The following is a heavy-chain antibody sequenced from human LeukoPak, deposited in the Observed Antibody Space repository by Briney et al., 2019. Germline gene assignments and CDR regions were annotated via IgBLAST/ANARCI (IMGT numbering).Heavy chain of an antibody. D-gene: IGHD4-23*01. CDR2: ISPHNGKT. Sequence: GASVKVSCKASGYIFISHGISWVRQAPGQGLEWMGWISPHNGKTEYAQKFQGRVSMTRDRSTSTVYMELRSLRSDDTAVYYWARESPPLTTVITKYYQYFMDVWGKGTTVTVSS. CDR3: ARESPPLTTVITKYYQYFMDV. V-gene: IGHV1-18*04. J-gene: IGHJ6*03. CDR1: GYIFISHG.